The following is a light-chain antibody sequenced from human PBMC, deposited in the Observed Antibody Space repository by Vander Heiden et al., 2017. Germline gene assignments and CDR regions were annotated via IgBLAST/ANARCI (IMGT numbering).Light chain of an antibody. Sequence: QSALTQPASVSGSPGQSITISCIGTSSDVGGFNYVSWYQQHPGKAPKLMIYDVSNRPSGVSNRFSGSKSGNTASLTISGLQAEDEADYYCSSYTSSSTLVVFGTGTKLNVL. CDR1: SSDVGGFNY. CDR3: SSYTSSSTLVV. CDR2: DVS. J-gene: IGLJ1*01. V-gene: IGLV2-14*01.